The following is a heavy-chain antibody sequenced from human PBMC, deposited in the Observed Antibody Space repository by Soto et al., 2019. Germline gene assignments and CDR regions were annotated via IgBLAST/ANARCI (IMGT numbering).Heavy chain of an antibody. V-gene: IGHV1-8*01. Sequence: ASVKVSCKASGYTFTSYDINWVRQATGQGLEWMGWMNPNSGNTGYAQKIQGRVTMTRYTSISTAYMELRSLRSEDTAVYYCARDRYNWNLDHETYFDYWGQGTLVTVSS. CDR3: ARDRYNWNLDHETYFDY. CDR1: GYTFTSYD. D-gene: IGHD1-7*01. CDR2: MNPNSGNT. J-gene: IGHJ4*02.